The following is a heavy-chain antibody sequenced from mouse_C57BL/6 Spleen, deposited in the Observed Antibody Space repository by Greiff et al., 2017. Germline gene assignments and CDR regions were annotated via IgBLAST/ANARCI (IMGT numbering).Heavy chain of an antibody. Sequence: VQLQQPGAELVKPGASVKLSCKASGYTFTSYWMHWVKQRPGRGLEWIGRIDPNSGGTKYNEKFKSKATLTVDKPSSTAYMQLSSLTSEDSAVYYWARRGESTMVTTGIFDDWGQGTTLTVSS. V-gene: IGHV1-72*01. CDR3: ARRGESTMVTTGIFDD. D-gene: IGHD2-2*01. CDR2: IDPNSGGT. CDR1: GYTFTSYW. J-gene: IGHJ2*01.